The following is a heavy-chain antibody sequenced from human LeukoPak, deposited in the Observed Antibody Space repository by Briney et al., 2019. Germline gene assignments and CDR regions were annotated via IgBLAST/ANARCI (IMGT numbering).Heavy chain of an antibody. Sequence: ASVKVSCKASGYTFTSYAMHWVRQAPGQRLEWMGWINAGNGNTKYSQKFQGRVTITRDTSASTAYMELSSLRSEDTAVYYCARGWTYCGGDCYSLHFDYWGQGTLVTVSS. CDR3: ARGWTYCGGDCYSLHFDY. V-gene: IGHV1-3*01. J-gene: IGHJ4*02. CDR2: INAGNGNT. CDR1: GYTFTSYA. D-gene: IGHD2-21*02.